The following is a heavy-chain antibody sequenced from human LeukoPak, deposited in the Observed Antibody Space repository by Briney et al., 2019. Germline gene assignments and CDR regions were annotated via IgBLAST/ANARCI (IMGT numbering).Heavy chain of an antibody. V-gene: IGHV3-33*08. J-gene: IGHJ6*02. CDR1: GFTFSSYA. D-gene: IGHD3-16*02. CDR3: ARDRYLLNYYYGMDV. Sequence: GGSLRLSCAASGFTFSSYAMHWVRQAPGKGLEWVAVIWYDGSNKYYADSVKGRFTISRDNSKDTLYLQMNSLRAEDTAVYYCARDRYLLNYYYGMDVWGQGTTVTVSS. CDR2: IWYDGSNK.